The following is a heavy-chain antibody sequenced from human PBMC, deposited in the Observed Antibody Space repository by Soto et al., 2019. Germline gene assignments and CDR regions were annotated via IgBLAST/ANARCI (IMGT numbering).Heavy chain of an antibody. D-gene: IGHD3-22*01. V-gene: IGHV4-59*01. CDR3: ARGVRYYYDSSGLDY. CDR2: IYYSGST. CDR1: GGSISSYY. J-gene: IGHJ4*02. Sequence: SETLSLTCTVSGGSISSYYWSWIRQPPGKGLEWIGYIYYSGSTNYNPSLKSRVTISVDTSKNQFSLKLSSVTAADTAVYYCARGVRYYYDSSGLDYSGQGTLVTVSS.